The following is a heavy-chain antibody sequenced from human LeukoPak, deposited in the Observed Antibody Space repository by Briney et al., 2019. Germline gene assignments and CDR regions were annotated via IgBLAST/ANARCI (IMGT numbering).Heavy chain of an antibody. CDR3: ASVSGYYYGSGSYENWYFDL. CDR2: ISAYNGNT. CDR1: GYTFTSYG. D-gene: IGHD3-10*01. V-gene: IGHV1-18*01. Sequence: GASVKVSCKASGYTFTSYGISWVRQAPGQGLKWMGWISAYNGNTNYAQKLQGRVTMTTDTSTSTAYMELRSLRSDDTAVYYCASVSGYYYGSGSYENWYFDLWGRGTLVTVSS. J-gene: IGHJ2*01.